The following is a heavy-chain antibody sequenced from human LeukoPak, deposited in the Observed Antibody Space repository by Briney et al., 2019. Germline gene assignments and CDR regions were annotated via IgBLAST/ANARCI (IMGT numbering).Heavy chain of an antibody. V-gene: IGHV3-23*01. CDR1: GFTFSSYA. CDR3: AKRMQLLWFGELTNWFDP. Sequence: GGSLRLSCAASGFTFSSYAMSWVRQAPGKGLEWVSAISGSGGSTYYADSVKGRFTISRDNSKNTLYLQMNSLRAGDTAVYYCAKRMQLLWFGELTNWFDPWGQGTLVTVSS. J-gene: IGHJ5*02. CDR2: ISGSGGST. D-gene: IGHD3-10*01.